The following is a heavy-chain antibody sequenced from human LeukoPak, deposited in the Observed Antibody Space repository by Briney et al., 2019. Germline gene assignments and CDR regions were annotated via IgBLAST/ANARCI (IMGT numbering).Heavy chain of an antibody. CDR1: FGSIRSGDYY. J-gene: IGHJ4*02. CDR3: ARGTVYFDY. V-gene: IGHV4-30-4*01. CDR2: TYYSGST. Sequence: SSQTLSLTCTVSFGSIRSGDYYWSWIRQPPGKGLEWIGYTYYSGSTYYNPSLKSRVTISVDTSKNQFSLKLSSVTAADTAVYYCARGTVYFDYWGQGTLVTVSS. D-gene: IGHD4-17*01.